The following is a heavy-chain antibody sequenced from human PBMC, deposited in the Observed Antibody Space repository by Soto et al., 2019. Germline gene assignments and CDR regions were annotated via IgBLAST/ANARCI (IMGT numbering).Heavy chain of an antibody. CDR3: ARVSCYYGSGSYYYFYH. D-gene: IGHD3-10*01. J-gene: IGHJ1*01. CDR1: GVTFSRSS. CDR2: ISGTSDYI. V-gene: IGHV3-21*01. Sequence: GGSRRLSWAGSGVTFSRSSIDWVRQAPGKGLEWVSSISGTSDYIDYADSVKGRFTISRDNAMHSLYLQMNSLRAEDTAVYYCARVSCYYGSGSYYYFYHCAQRTLVPVSS.